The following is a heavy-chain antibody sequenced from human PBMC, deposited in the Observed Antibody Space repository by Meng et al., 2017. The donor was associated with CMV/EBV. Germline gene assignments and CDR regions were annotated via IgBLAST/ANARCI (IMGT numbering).Heavy chain of an antibody. CDR3: ARECRIAGKDY. J-gene: IGHJ4*02. Sequence: GGSLRLSCAASGFTFSSYAMHWVRQAPGKGLEWVAVISYDGSNKYYADSAKGRFTISRDNSKNTLYLQMNSLRAEDTAVYYCARECRIAGKDYWGQGTLVTVSS. V-gene: IGHV3-30*04. D-gene: IGHD6-13*01. CDR1: GFTFSSYA. CDR2: ISYDGSNK.